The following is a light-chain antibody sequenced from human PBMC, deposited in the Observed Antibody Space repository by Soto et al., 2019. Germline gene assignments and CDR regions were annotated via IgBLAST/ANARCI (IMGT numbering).Light chain of an antibody. V-gene: IGKV3-20*01. J-gene: IGKJ1*01. CDR3: QQYGSSGT. CDR2: GAF. Sequence: VLTQSPGTRPGSLGERATLSCRASQSLYNNYLAWHQQKPGQAPRLLIYGAFSRATDTPARFSGSWSGTYFTLTSSSLAPEDFAVYYYQQYGSSGTFGQGTKVDI. CDR1: QSLYNNY.